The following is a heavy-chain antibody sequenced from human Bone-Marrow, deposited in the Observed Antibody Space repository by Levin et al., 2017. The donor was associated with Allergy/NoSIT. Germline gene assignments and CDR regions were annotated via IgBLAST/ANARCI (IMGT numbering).Heavy chain of an antibody. V-gene: IGHV4-30-4*01. Sequence: ASETLSLTCTVSGGSISSGDYYWSWIRQPPGKGLEWIGYIYYSGSTYYNPSLKSRVTISVDTSKNQFSLKLSSVTAADTAVYYCARTITIFGVVIMGMPRDYYFDYWGQGTLVTVSS. J-gene: IGHJ4*02. CDR1: GGSISSGDYY. D-gene: IGHD3-3*01. CDR2: IYYSGST. CDR3: ARTITIFGVVIMGMPRDYYFDY.